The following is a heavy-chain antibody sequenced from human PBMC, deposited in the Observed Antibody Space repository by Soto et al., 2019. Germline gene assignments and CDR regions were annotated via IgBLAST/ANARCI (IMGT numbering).Heavy chain of an antibody. CDR2: ISPYNDDT. J-gene: IGHJ6*02. D-gene: IGHD3-22*01. Sequence: ASVKVSCKASGYSFSSYGITWVRQAPGQGLEWLGWISPYNDDTKYAQRLQGRVTMTTDTSTRTAYMNIRGLRSDDTAIYYCARGGYYDSSGARNYHYYGMDVWGQGTTVTVSS. CDR3: ARGGYYDSSGARNYHYYGMDV. V-gene: IGHV1-18*01. CDR1: GYSFSSYG.